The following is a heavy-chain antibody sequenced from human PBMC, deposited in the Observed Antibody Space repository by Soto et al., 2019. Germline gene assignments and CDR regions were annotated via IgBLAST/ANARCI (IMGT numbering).Heavy chain of an antibody. CDR1: RFTFSTYW. J-gene: IGHJ6*02. Sequence: EVQLVESGGGLVQPGGSLRLSCAASRFTFSTYWMHWVRQAPGKGLVWVSRINSDGSSTSYADSVKGRFTISRDNAKNTLYLQMNSLRTEDTAVYYCAREYNTSPWSYYYYGMDLWGQGTTVTVSS. CDR2: INSDGSST. CDR3: AREYNTSPWSYYYYGMDL. D-gene: IGHD6-6*01. V-gene: IGHV3-74*01.